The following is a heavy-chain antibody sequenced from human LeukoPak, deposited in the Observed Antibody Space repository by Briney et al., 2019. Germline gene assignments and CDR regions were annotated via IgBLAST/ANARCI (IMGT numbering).Heavy chain of an antibody. Sequence: GGSLRLSCEASGFTFNNYWMSWVRQAPGKGLEWVATIRYDGSEKYYVDSVKGRFTISRDNAKNSLYLQMNSLTAEDTAVYYCGTSRWSGVVDSWGQGTLVTVSS. CDR2: IRYDGSEK. CDR3: GTSRWSGVVDS. CDR1: GFTFNNYW. J-gene: IGHJ5*01. V-gene: IGHV3-7*01. D-gene: IGHD3-3*01.